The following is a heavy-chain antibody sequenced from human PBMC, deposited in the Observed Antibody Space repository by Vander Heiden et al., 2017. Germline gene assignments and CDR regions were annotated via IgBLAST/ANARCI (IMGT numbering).Heavy chain of an antibody. CDR3: ATDLITMVRGVIQNGWFDP. CDR1: EYRLTEFS. D-gene: IGHD3-10*01. V-gene: IGHV1-24*01. J-gene: IGHJ5*02. CDR2: FDPEHDEV. Sequence: QVHLVQAGAAVKTPGASVKASCNVSEYRLTEFSVPWVLQAPGKGLELMGCFDPEHDEVIYAQKFQGRVTMTEDTSTDTAYMELSSLRSEDTAVYYCATDLITMVRGVIQNGWFDPWGQGTPVTVSS.